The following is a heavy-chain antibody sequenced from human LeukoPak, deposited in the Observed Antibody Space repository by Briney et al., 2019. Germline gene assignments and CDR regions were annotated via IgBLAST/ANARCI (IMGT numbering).Heavy chain of an antibody. CDR1: GFTVSNNY. CDR2: IYSGGNT. CDR3: AKYCDSSGSTPGGMDV. Sequence: GGSRRLSCAASGFTVSNNYMSWVRQAPGKGPEWVSVIYSGGNTHYADSVKGRFTISRDNSKNTLYLQMNSLRAEDTAVYYCAKYCDSSGSTPGGMDVWGQGTTVTVSS. D-gene: IGHD3-22*01. V-gene: IGHV3-53*01. J-gene: IGHJ6*02.